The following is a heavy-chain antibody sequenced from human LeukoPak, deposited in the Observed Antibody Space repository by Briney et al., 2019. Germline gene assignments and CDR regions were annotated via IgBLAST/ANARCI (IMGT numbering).Heavy chain of an antibody. D-gene: IGHD2-2*01. CDR2: IYYSGST. CDR3: ARDLDCSSTSCYVGTDV. V-gene: IGHV4-30-4*01. CDR1: GGSISSGDYY. Sequence: SETLSLTCTVSGGSISSGDYYWSWIRQPPGTGLEWIGYIYYSGSTYYNPSLKSRVTISVDTSKSQFSLKLSSVTAADTAVYYCARDLDCSSTSCYVGTDVWGQGTTVTVSS. J-gene: IGHJ6*02.